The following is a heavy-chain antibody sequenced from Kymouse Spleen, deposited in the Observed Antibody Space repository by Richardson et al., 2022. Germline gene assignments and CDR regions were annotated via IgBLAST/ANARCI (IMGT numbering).Heavy chain of an antibody. CDR1: GGSFSGYY. Sequence: QVQLQQWGAGLLKPSETLSLTCAVYGGSFSGYYWSWIRQPPGKGLEWIGEINHSGSTNYNPSLKSRVTISVDTSKNQFSLKLSSVTAADTAVYYCARRGDILTGYSLDYWGQGTLVTVSS. V-gene: IGHV4-34*01. J-gene: IGHJ4*02. CDR2: INHSGST. D-gene: IGHD3-9*01. CDR3: ARRGDILTGYSLDY.